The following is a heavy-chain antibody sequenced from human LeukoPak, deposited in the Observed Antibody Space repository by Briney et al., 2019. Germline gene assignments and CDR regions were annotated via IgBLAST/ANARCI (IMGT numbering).Heavy chain of an antibody. V-gene: IGHV3-30*04. CDR3: AMKAVPRPRLYDAFDF. D-gene: IGHD2-2*02. CDR2: ISYDGSNK. CDR1: GFTFSSYA. J-gene: IGHJ3*01. Sequence: GALRLSCAASGFTFSSYAMHWVRPAPGKGLEWVALISYDGSNKYYADSVKARFIISRDNSKNTVYLQMNSLRADDTAVYYCAMKAVPRPRLYDAFDFWGQGTVVTVSS.